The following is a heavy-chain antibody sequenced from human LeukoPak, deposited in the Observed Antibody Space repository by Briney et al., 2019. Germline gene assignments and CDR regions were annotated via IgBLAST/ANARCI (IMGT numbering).Heavy chain of an antibody. Sequence: ASVKVSCKASGYTFTGYYMHWVRQAPGQGLEWMGWINPNSGGTNYAQKFQGWVTMTRDTSISTAYMELSRLRSDDTAVYYCASTSGDTNYYGIDVWGQGTTVTVSS. CDR2: INPNSGGT. CDR1: GYTFTGYY. CDR3: ASTSGDTNYYGIDV. V-gene: IGHV1-2*04. J-gene: IGHJ6*02. D-gene: IGHD2-2*02.